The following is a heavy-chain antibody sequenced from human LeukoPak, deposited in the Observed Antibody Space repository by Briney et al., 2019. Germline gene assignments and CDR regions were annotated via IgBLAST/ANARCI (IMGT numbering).Heavy chain of an antibody. Sequence: PSEALSLTCAVSGAAIRRSNGWSGVRRPPGKGLEWIGEIYHSGSTNYNPSLKSRVTISVDKSKNQFSLKLSSVTAADTAVYYCARVNERWEKAFDIWGQGTMVTSSS. CDR1: GAAIRRSNG. D-gene: IGHD4-23*01. CDR2: IYHSGST. J-gene: IGHJ3*02. V-gene: IGHV4-4*02. CDR3: ARVNERWEKAFDI.